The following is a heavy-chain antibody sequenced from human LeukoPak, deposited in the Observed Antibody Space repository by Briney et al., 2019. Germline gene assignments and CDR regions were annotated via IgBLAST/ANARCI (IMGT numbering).Heavy chain of an antibody. CDR2: IYYSGST. D-gene: IGHD7-27*01. CDR1: GGSISSYY. V-gene: IGHV4-59*01. Sequence: SETLSLTCTVSGGSISSYYWSRIRQPPGKGLEWIGYIYYSGSTNYNPSLKSRVTISVDTSKNQFSLKLSSVTAADTAVYYCARDTETGSDAFDIWGQGTMVTVSS. J-gene: IGHJ3*02. CDR3: ARDTETGSDAFDI.